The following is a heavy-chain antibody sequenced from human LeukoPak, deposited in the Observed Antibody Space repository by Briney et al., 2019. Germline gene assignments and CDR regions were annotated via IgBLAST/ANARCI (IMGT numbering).Heavy chain of an antibody. J-gene: IGHJ4*02. CDR3: ARSPRFGELPRQFDY. CDR2: IYYSGST. CDR1: GGSISIYY. D-gene: IGHD3-10*02. Sequence: SETLSLTCTVSGGSISIYYWSWIRQPPGKGLEWIGYIYYSGSTNYNPSLKSRVTISVDTSKNQFSLKLSSVTAADTAVYYCARSPRFGELPRQFDYWGQGTLVTVSS. V-gene: IGHV4-59*08.